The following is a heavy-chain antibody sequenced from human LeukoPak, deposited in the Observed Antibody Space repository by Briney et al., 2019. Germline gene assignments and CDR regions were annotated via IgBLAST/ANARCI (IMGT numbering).Heavy chain of an antibody. CDR2: IRYDGSNK. D-gene: IGHD6-13*01. CDR1: GFTFSSYG. J-gene: IGHJ4*02. Sequence: GGSLRLSCAASGFTFSSYGMHWVRQAPGKGLEWLAFIRYDGSNKYYADSVKGRFTISRDNSKNTLYLQMNSLRAEDTAVYYCAKDSAAAGSPKYYFDYWGQGTLVTVSS. V-gene: IGHV3-30*02. CDR3: AKDSAAAGSPKYYFDY.